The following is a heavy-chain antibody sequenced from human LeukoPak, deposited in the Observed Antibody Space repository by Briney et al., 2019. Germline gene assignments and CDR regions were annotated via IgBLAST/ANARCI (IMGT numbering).Heavy chain of an antibody. Sequence: SVKVSCKASGGTFSSYAISWVRQAPGQGLEWMGRIIPILGIANYAQKFQGRVTITADKSTSTAYMELSSLRSEDTAVYYCAXXASRGEPVDYWGQGTLVTVSS. CDR1: GGTFSSYA. CDR2: IIPILGIA. CDR3: AXXASRGEPVDY. J-gene: IGHJ4*02. D-gene: IGHD3-10*01. V-gene: IGHV1-69*04.